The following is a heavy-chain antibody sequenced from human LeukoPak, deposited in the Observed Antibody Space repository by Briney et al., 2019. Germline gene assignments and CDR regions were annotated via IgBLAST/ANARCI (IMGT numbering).Heavy chain of an antibody. CDR1: GFTFSSYS. CDR3: ARDHRITYGSGGSWFDP. V-gene: IGHV3-48*01. D-gene: IGHD3-10*01. Sequence: PGGSLRLSCAASGFTFSSYSMNWVRQAPGKGLEWVSYISSSSSTIYYADSVKGRFTISRDNAKNSLYLQMNSLRAEDTAVYYCARDHRITYGSGGSWFDPWGQGTLVTVSS. J-gene: IGHJ5*02. CDR2: ISSSSSTI.